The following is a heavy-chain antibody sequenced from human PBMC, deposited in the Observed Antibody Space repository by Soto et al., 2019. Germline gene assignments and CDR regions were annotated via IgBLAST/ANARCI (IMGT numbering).Heavy chain of an antibody. Sequence: SETLSLTCAVYGGSFSGYYWSWIRQLPGKGLEWIGEINHSGSTNYNLSLKSRLTISVDTSKNQISLKLSSVTAADTAVYYCARGGGYFYMDVWGKGTTVTVSS. CDR2: INHSGST. J-gene: IGHJ6*03. CDR1: GGSFSGYY. V-gene: IGHV4-34*01. CDR3: ARGGGYFYMDV. D-gene: IGHD2-15*01.